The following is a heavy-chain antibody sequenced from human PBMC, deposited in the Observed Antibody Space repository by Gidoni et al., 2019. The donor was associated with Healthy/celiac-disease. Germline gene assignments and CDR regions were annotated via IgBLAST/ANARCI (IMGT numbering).Heavy chain of an antibody. CDR1: GFTFSSYG. CDR3: ARDTDDSAMDV. CDR2: IWYDGSNK. D-gene: IGHD3-22*01. Sequence: QVQLVESGGGVVQPGRSLRLYCAASGFTFSSYGMHWVRQAPGKGLEWVAVIWYDGSNKYYADSVKGRFTISRDNSKNTLYLQMNSLRAEDTAVYYCARDTDDSAMDVWGQGTTVTVSS. V-gene: IGHV3-33*01. J-gene: IGHJ6*02.